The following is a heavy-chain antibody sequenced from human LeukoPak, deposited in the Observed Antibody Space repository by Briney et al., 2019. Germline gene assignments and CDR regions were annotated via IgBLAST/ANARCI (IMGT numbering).Heavy chain of an antibody. CDR3: AREFEAYCGGDCYDY. J-gene: IGHJ4*02. CDR1: GGSISSSSYY. D-gene: IGHD2-21*01. V-gene: IGHV4-39*02. CDR2: IYYSGST. Sequence: PSETLSLTCTVSGGSISSSSYYWGWIRQPPGKGLEWIGSIYYSGSTYYNPSLKSRVTISVDTSKNQFSLKLSSVTAADTAVYYCAREFEAYCGGDCYDYWGQGTLVTVSS.